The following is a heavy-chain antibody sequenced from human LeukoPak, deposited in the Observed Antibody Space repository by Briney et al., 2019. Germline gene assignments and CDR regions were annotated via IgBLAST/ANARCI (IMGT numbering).Heavy chain of an antibody. CDR3: ATGKIYCSSTSCSGDY. Sequence: ASVKVSCKVSGDTLTELSMHWVRQAPGKGLEWMGGFHPEDSETVYAQKFQGRVTMTEYTSTGTAYMERSSLRSEDTAVYYCATGKIYCSSTSCSGDYWGQGTLVTVSS. J-gene: IGHJ4*02. D-gene: IGHD2-2*01. V-gene: IGHV1-24*01. CDR2: FHPEDSET. CDR1: GDTLTELS.